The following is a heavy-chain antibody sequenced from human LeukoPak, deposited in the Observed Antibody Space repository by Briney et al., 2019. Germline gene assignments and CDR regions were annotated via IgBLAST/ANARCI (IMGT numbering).Heavy chain of an antibody. Sequence: GASVKVSCKASGYTFTSYDINWVRQATGQGLAWMGWMNPNSGNTGYAQKFQGRVTMTRNTSISTAYMELSNLRSEDTAVYYCARGNDYGDQTLDYWGQGTLVTVSS. D-gene: IGHD4-17*01. CDR3: ARGNDYGDQTLDY. V-gene: IGHV1-8*01. CDR1: GYTFTSYD. J-gene: IGHJ4*02. CDR2: MNPNSGNT.